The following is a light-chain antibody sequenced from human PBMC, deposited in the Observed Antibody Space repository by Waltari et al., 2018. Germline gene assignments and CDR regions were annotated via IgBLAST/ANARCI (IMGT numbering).Light chain of an antibody. CDR3: SSYSASTTLL. J-gene: IGLJ2*01. Sequence: QAALTQSPSVSGSPGQSVTISCTGTSSDIGDYNRVSWYQHHPGKAPKLLLYEVIKRPAGVAALFSGSKSDNTASLTISGLQAEDEADYYCSSYSASTTLLFGGGTRLTVL. V-gene: IGLV2-18*02. CDR1: SSDIGDYNR. CDR2: EVI.